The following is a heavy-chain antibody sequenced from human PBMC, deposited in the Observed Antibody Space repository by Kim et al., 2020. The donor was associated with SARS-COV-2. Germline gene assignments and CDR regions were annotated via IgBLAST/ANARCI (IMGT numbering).Heavy chain of an antibody. J-gene: IGHJ4*02. CDR3: AKCPDYGDYFDY. Sequence: YYADSVKGRFTISRDNSKNTLYLQMNSLRAEDTDVYYCAKCPDYGDYFDYWGQGTLVTVSS. D-gene: IGHD4-17*01. V-gene: IGHV3-23*01.